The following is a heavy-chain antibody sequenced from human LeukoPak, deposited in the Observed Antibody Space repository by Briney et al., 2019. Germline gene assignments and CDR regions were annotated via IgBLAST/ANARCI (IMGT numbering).Heavy chain of an antibody. CDR2: INHSGST. D-gene: IGHD3-10*01. CDR3: ARHRGSGLLWFGELFTNWFDP. J-gene: IGHJ5*02. Sequence: PSETLSLTCAVYGGSFSGYYWSWIRQPPGKGLEWIGEINHSGSTNYNPSLKSRVTISVDTSKNQFSLKLSSVTAADTAVYYCARHRGSGLLWFGELFTNWFDPWGQGTLVTVSS. CDR1: GGSFSGYY. V-gene: IGHV4-34*01.